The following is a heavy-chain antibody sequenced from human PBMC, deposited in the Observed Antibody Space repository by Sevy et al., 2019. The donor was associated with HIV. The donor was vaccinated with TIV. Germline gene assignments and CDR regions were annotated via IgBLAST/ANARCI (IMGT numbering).Heavy chain of an antibody. CDR1: GGSISSYY. J-gene: IGHJ6*02. CDR2: IYYSGST. CDR3: ARVPGGIAVAGISYYYGMDV. Sequence: SETLSLTCTVSGGSISSYYWSWIRQPPGKGLEWIGYIYYSGSTNYNPSLKSRVTISVDTSKNQFSLKLSSVTAGDTAVYYCARVPGGIAVAGISYYYGMDVWGQGTTVTVSS. D-gene: IGHD6-19*01. V-gene: IGHV4-59*01.